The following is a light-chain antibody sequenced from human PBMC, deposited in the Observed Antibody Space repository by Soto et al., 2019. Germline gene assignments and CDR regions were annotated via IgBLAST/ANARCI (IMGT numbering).Light chain of an antibody. J-gene: IGKJ4*01. CDR3: QQYNNWGLS. Sequence: IVMTQSPATLSVSPGEGVTLSCRASENVGTNLAWYQQKPGQAPRLLIYGSSTRATGIPATFSGSGSGTEFTLTISSLQSEESASYYCQQYNNWGLSFGGGTKVEIK. CDR2: GSS. V-gene: IGKV3D-15*01. CDR1: ENVGTN.